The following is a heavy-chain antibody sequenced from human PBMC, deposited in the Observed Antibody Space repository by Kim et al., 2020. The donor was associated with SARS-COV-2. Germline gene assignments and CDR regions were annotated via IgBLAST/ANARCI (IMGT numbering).Heavy chain of an antibody. V-gene: IGHV3-30-3*01. CDR2: ISYDGSNK. J-gene: IGHJ4*02. CDR1: GFTFSSYA. D-gene: IGHD4-17*01. Sequence: GGSLRLSCAASGFTFSSYAMHWVRQAPGKGLEWVAVISYDGSNKYYADSVKGRFTISRDNSKNTLYLQMNSLRAEDTAVYYCARGGPDYGDYDGLDYWGQGTLVTVSS. CDR3: ARGGPDYGDYDGLDY.